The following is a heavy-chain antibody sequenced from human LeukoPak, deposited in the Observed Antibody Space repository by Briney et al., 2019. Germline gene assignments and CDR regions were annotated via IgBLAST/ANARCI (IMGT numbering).Heavy chain of an antibody. J-gene: IGHJ4*02. V-gene: IGHV3-30-3*01. CDR3: ARDHDSSSWHSLLDY. Sequence: PGRSLILSCAASGFTFSSYAMHWVRQAPGKGLGWVAVISYDGSNKYYADSVKGRFTISRDNSKNTLYLQMNSLRAEDTAVYYCARDHDSSSWHSLLDYWGQGTLVTVSS. CDR2: ISYDGSNK. CDR1: GFTFSSYA. D-gene: IGHD6-13*01.